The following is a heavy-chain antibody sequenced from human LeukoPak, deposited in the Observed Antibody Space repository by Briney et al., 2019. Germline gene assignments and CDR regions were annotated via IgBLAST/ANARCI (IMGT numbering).Heavy chain of an antibody. J-gene: IGHJ4*02. V-gene: IGHV1-2*02. CDR2: IFPKRGTT. D-gene: IGHD1-26*01. CDR3: ARDPEWEVTLDH. Sequence: GASVKVSCKTSGYTVSYYYIHWVRQAPGQGPEWLGWIFPKRGTTDYAQNMKGRVTMTWDASIRTAYLELGGPRPDDTAVYYCARDPEWEVTLDHWGQGTLVTVSS. CDR1: GYTVSYYY.